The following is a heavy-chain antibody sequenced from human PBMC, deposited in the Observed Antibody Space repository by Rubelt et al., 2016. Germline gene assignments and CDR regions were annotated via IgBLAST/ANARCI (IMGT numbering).Heavy chain of an antibody. CDR3: ARSGSYSVFSFDI. CDR1: GGSISSYY. Sequence: GPGLVKPSENLSLTCTVSGGSISSYYWSWIRQPPGKGLEWIGNIYYSGGSNYKPSLKSRVTIAVDTSKNQFSLNLRSVTAADTAVYYCARSGSYSVFSFDIWGQGTMVTVSS. D-gene: IGHD1-26*01. CDR2: IYYSGGS. V-gene: IGHV4-59*01. J-gene: IGHJ3*02.